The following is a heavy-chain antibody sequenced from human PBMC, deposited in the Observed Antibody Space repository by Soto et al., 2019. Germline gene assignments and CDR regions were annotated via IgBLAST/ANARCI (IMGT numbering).Heavy chain of an antibody. Sequence: GASVKVSCKASGYTFTKYSISWLRQAPGQGLEWMGWISTYNGDTKYAQEFQGRVTMTIDTSTTTAYMEIRSLTSAAGTAVYYCARIIRSYGSGSYPFDYWGQGTLVTVSS. J-gene: IGHJ4*02. CDR3: ARIIRSYGSGSYPFDY. V-gene: IGHV1-18*01. CDR2: ISTYNGDT. D-gene: IGHD3-10*01. CDR1: GYTFTKYS.